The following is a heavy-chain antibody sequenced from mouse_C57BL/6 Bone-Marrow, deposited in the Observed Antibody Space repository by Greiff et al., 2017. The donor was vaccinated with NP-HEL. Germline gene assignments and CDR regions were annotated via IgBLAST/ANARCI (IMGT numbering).Heavy chain of an antibody. CDR2: IIHKANGYTT. V-gene: IGHV7-3*01. CDR1: GFTFTDYY. J-gene: IGHJ4*01. Sequence: EVMLVESGGGLVQPGGSLSLSCAASGFTFTDYYMSWVRQPPGKALEWLGFIIHKANGYTTEYSASVTGRFTISRDNSQSILSLHMHALRAEDSATYNSARYGRCYNAMGTWGQRDSDTGSS. CDR3: ARYGRCYNAMGT.